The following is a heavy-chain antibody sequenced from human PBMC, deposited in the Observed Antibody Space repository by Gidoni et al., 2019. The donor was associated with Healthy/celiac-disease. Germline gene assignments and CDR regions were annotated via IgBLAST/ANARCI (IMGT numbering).Heavy chain of an antibody. CDR1: GGSISSGSYY. CDR3: ARDTTYYDILTGYYLGAFDI. CDR2: IYTSGST. D-gene: IGHD3-9*01. V-gene: IGHV4-61*02. J-gene: IGHJ3*02. Sequence: QVQLQESGPRLVKPSQTLSLTCTVPGGSISSGSYYWRWIRQPAGKGLEWIGRIYTSGSTNYNPSLKSRVTMSVDTSKNQFSLKLSSVTAADTAVYYCARDTTYYDILTGYYLGAFDIWGQGTMVTVSS.